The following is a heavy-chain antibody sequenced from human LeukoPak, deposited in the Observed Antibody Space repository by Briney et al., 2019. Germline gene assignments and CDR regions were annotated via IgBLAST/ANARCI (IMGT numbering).Heavy chain of an antibody. CDR1: GDSISSGDYY. V-gene: IGHV4-30-4*08. CDR3: ARERTAVAGTQHAFDI. J-gene: IGHJ3*02. D-gene: IGHD6-19*01. Sequence: SETLSLTCTVSGDSISSGDYYWSWIRQPPGKGLEWIGYIYYSGSTYYNPSLKSRVTISVDTSKNQFSLKLSSVTAADTAVYYCARERTAVAGTQHAFDIWGQGTVVTVSS. CDR2: IYYSGST.